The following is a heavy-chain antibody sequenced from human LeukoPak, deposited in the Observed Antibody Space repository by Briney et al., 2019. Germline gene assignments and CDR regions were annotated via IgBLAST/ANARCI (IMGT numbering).Heavy chain of an antibody. CDR3: ARWYYYDSSGYPDY. V-gene: IGHV5-51*01. D-gene: IGHD3-22*01. Sequence: GESLKISCEGSGYIFTSYWIGWVRQMPGKGLEWMGIIYPGDSDTRYSPSFQGQVTISVDKSISTAYLQWSSLKASDTAMYYCARWYYYDSSGYPDYWGQGTLVTVSS. J-gene: IGHJ4*02. CDR2: IYPGDSDT. CDR1: GYIFTSYW.